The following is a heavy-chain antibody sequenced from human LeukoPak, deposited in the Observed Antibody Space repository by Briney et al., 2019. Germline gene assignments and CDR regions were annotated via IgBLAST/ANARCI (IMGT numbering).Heavy chain of an antibody. CDR2: IYHSGST. Sequence: SGTLSLTCAVSGGSISSSNWWSWVRQPPGKGLEWIGEIYHSGSTNYNPSLKIRVTISVDKSKNQFSLKLSSVTAADTAVYYCARVQLIVVVPAAMHRWFDPWGQGTLVTVSS. CDR3: ARVQLIVVVPAAMHRWFDP. D-gene: IGHD2-2*01. J-gene: IGHJ5*02. CDR1: GGSISSSNW. V-gene: IGHV4-4*02.